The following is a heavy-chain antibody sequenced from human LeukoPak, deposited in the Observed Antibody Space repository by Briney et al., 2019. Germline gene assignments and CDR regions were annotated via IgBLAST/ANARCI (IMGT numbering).Heavy chain of an antibody. D-gene: IGHD6-13*01. CDR1: GFTFSSFA. CDR2: ISGSGGNT. V-gene: IGHV3-23*01. J-gene: IGHJ4*02. Sequence: GGSLRLSCAASGFTFSSFAMSWVRQAPGKGLEWVSGISGSGGNTYYADSVKGRFTISRDNFKNTLYLQMNSLRAEDTAVYYCAKDRGLFGSSWNLGLDYWGQGTLVTVSS. CDR3: AKDRGLFGSSWNLGLDY.